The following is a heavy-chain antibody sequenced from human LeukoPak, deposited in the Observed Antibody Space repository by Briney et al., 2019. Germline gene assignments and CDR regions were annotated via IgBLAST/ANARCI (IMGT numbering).Heavy chain of an antibody. CDR1: GFTLSSYE. CDR3: ARVPAGDFWSGSNWFDP. D-gene: IGHD3-3*01. Sequence: GGSLRLSCAASGFTLSSYEMNWVRQAPGKGLEWVSYISSSGSTIYYADSVKGRFTISRDNAENSLYLQMNSLRAEDTAVYYCARVPAGDFWSGSNWFDPWGQGTLVTVSS. V-gene: IGHV3-48*03. CDR2: ISSSGSTI. J-gene: IGHJ5*02.